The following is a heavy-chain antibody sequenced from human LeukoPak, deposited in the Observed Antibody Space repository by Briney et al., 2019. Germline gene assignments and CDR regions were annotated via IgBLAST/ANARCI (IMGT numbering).Heavy chain of an antibody. CDR3: ASSSSAVHFDY. CDR2: ISGSGGST. D-gene: IGHD2-2*01. J-gene: IGHJ4*02. Sequence: GGSLRLSCAASGFTFSSYAMSWVRQAPGKGLEWVSAISGSGGSTYYADSVKGRFTISRHNSKNTLYLQMNSLRAEDTAVYYCASSSSAVHFDYWGQGTLVTVSS. V-gene: IGHV3-23*01. CDR1: GFTFSSYA.